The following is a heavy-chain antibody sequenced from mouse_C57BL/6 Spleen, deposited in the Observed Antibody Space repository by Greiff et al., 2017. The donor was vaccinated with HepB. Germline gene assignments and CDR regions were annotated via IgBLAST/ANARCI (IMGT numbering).Heavy chain of an antibody. V-gene: IGHV3-6*01. J-gene: IGHJ1*03. CDR2: ISYDGSN. CDR3: ARGLYFDV. CDR1: GYSITSGYY. Sequence: EVQLQESGPGLVKPSQSLSLTCSVTGYSITSGYYWNWIRQFPGNKLEWMGYISYDGSNNYNPSLKNRISITRDTSKNQFFLKLNSLTTEDTATYYCARGLYFDVWGTGTTVTVAS. D-gene: IGHD6-2*01.